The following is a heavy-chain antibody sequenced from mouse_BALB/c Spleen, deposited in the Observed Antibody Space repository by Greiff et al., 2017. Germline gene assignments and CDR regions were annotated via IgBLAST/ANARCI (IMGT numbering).Heavy chain of an antibody. D-gene: IGHD1-1*01. CDR1: GFTFSSYG. CDR3: ARTIGDGSSYAWFAY. V-gene: IGHV5-6-3*01. CDR2: INSNGGST. Sequence: EVQLQESGGGLVQPGGSLKLSCAASGFTFSSYGMSWVRQTPDKRLELVATINSNGGSTYYPDSVKGRFTISRDNAKNTLYLQMSSLKSEDTAMYYCARTIGDGSSYAWFAYWGQGTLVTVSA. J-gene: IGHJ3*01.